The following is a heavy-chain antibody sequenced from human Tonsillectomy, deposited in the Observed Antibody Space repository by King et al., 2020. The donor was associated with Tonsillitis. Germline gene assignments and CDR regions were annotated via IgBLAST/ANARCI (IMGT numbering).Heavy chain of an antibody. CDR3: AGPGDPHDFAFDI. CDR1: GGSFSGYY. Sequence: VQLQQWGAGLLKPSETLSLTSAVYGGSFSGYYWTWIRQPPGKGMEWIGEIYHSGSTKSNPSLKSRVTISVDTSKNKFSLNLRSVTSADKAVYYGAGPGDPHDFAFDIWGQGTTVIVSS. CDR2: IYHSGST. D-gene: IGHD1-1*01. V-gene: IGHV4-34*01. J-gene: IGHJ3*02.